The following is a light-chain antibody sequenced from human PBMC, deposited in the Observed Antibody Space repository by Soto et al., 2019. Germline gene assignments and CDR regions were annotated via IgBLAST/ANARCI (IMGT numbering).Light chain of an antibody. CDR2: DAS. V-gene: IGKV3-11*01. Sequence: LTQSQASLSLSPGERVTLSCRARQTVGISLAWYQHKPGQPPRLLIYDASKRATGIPARFGGSGSGTDVTLTISSLEPEDFAVYYCQQRTNWLFTFVPGTKVDIK. J-gene: IGKJ3*01. CDR1: QTVGIS. CDR3: QQRTNWLFT.